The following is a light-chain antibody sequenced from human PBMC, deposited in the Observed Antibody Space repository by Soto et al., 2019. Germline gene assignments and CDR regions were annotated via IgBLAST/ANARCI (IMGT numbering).Light chain of an antibody. CDR2: DVS. CDR1: NSDVGGYNY. V-gene: IGLV2-11*01. Sequence: QSALTQPRSVSGSPGQSVTISCTGTNSDVGGYNYVSWYQQHPGKAPKLMIYDVSKRPSGVPDRFSGSKSGNTASLTISGLQAEDESDYQFCSDAGSYTLFGGGTKVTVL. CDR3: CSDAGSYTL. J-gene: IGLJ2*01.